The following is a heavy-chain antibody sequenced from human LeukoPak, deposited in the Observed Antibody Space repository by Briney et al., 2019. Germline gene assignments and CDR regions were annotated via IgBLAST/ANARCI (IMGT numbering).Heavy chain of an antibody. V-gene: IGHV3-15*01. Sequence: GGSLRLSCAASGFTFNNAWMRWVRQAPGRELEWVGRIRNKIGGGTTDYAAPVKGRFTISRDDSKNTLYLQMNSLKTEDTAIYYCTTMGFAYCSSSSCLGYWGQGTLVTVSS. CDR1: GFTFNNAW. D-gene: IGHD2-2*01. CDR2: IRNKIGGGTT. CDR3: TTMGFAYCSSSSCLGY. J-gene: IGHJ4*02.